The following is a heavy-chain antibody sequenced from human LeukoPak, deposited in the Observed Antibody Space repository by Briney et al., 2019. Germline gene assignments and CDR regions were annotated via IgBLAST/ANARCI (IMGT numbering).Heavy chain of an antibody. CDR2: INPNSGDT. J-gene: IGHJ4*02. Sequence: ASVKVSCKASGYSFTGYYMHWVRQAPGQGLEWMGWINPNSGDTNYAQKFHGRVTMTRDTSISTAYMELSTLTSDDTAVYYCARDGVATGTTFDYWGQGTLVTVSS. CDR3: ARDGVATGTTFDY. CDR1: GYSFTGYY. V-gene: IGHV1-2*02. D-gene: IGHD1-7*01.